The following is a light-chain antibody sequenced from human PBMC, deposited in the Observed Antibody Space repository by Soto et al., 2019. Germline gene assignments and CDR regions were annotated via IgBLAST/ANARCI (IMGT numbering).Light chain of an antibody. J-gene: IGKJ3*01. CDR2: AAS. CDR3: QHSYSIPVT. V-gene: IGKV1-39*01. CDR1: QSISSY. Sequence: DIQMTQSPSSLSASVGDRVTITCRASQSISSYLNWYQQKPGKAPKLLIYAASSLQSGVPSRFRGNGSGPDVTLPISSPQPEDVATCYFQHSYSIPVTFGPGTKVDIK.